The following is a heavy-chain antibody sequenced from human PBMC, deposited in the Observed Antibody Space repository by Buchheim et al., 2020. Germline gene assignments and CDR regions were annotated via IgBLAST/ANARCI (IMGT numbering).Heavy chain of an antibody. Sequence: EVQLVESGGGLVLPGGSLRLSCAVAGFTFSSFEMNWVRQAPGKGLEWVSYISSSGSTKHYADSVKGRSTISSDNAENSMYLQMNSLRVEDTAAYYCASLKGRTGTGYGMDVWGQGTT. CDR2: ISSSGSTK. CDR1: GFTFSSFE. V-gene: IGHV3-48*03. J-gene: IGHJ6*02. CDR3: ASLKGRTGTGYGMDV. D-gene: IGHD1-1*01.